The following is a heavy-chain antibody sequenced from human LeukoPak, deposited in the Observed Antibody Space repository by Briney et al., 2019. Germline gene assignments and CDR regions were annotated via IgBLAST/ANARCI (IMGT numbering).Heavy chain of an antibody. D-gene: IGHD3-22*01. J-gene: IGHJ4*02. CDR2: IYYSGST. CDR1: SISISSYY. CDR3: ARRSYYDSSGYYSH. Sequence: PSETLSLTCTVSSISISSYYWSWIRQPPGKGLEWIGSIYYSGSTYYNPSLKSRVTISVDTSKNQFSLKLSSVTAADTAVYYCARRSYYDSSGYYSHWGQGTLVTVSS. V-gene: IGHV4-39*01.